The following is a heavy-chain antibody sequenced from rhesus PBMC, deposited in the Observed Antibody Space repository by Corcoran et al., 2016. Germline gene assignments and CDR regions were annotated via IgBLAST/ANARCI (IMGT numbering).Heavy chain of an antibody. CDR2: IYGSGGST. Sequence: QVQLQESGPGLVKPSETLSLTCAVSGGSISDSYYWSWIRQPPGKGLEWIGYIYGSGGSTYYNPSRKSRVTISTDTSKNQFSLKLSSVTAADTAVYYCARVTLGNSYSWNEPNHYVDYWGQGVLVTVSS. CDR1: GGSISDSYY. J-gene: IGHJ4*01. D-gene: IGHD1-14*01. CDR3: ARVTLGNSYSWNEPNHYVDY. V-gene: IGHV4-106*01.